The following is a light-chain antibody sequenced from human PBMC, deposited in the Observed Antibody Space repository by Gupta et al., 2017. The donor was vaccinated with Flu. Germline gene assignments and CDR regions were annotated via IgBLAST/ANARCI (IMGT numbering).Light chain of an antibody. CDR3: VLYMGSGIWV. CDR2: STN. CDR1: SGSVSTSYY. Sequence: QTVVTQEPSFSGYPGGTVTLTCALSSGSVSTSYYPSWYQQTPGKAPRTLLYSTNTRSSGVPDRFSGSILGNKAALTITGAQADDESDYYCVLYMGSGIWVFGGGTKLTVL. J-gene: IGLJ3*02. V-gene: IGLV8-61*01.